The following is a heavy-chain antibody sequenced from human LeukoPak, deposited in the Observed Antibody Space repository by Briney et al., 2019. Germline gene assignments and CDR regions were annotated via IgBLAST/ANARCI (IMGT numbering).Heavy chain of an antibody. J-gene: IGHJ4*02. CDR2: ITPFNGNT. CDR3: AREPGELALDY. D-gene: IGHD1-26*01. V-gene: IGHV1-45*02. CDR1: GYTFTYRY. Sequence: GSSVKVSCKASGYTFTYRYLHWVRQAPGQALEWMGWITPFNGNTNYAQKFQNRVTITRDRSMSTAYMELSSLRSEDTAVYYCAREPGELALDYWGQGTLVTVSS.